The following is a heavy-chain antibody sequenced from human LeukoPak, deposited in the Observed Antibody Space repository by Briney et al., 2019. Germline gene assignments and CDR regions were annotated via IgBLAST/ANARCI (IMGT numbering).Heavy chain of an antibody. Sequence: ASVKVSCKASGYTFTGYYMHWVRQAPGQGLEWVGWINPKNGGSNYAQKLQGRVTMTTDTSTSTAYMELRSLRSDDTAVYYCARVARLYYYYMDVWGKGTTVTVSS. CDR3: ARVARLYYYYMDV. D-gene: IGHD6-6*01. J-gene: IGHJ6*03. V-gene: IGHV1-2*02. CDR1: GYTFTGYY. CDR2: INPKNGGS.